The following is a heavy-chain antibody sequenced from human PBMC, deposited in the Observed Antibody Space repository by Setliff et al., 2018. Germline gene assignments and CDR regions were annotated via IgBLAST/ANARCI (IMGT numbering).Heavy chain of an antibody. CDR2: IIPIFGTA. Sequence: RASVKVSCKASGGTFSSYAISWVRQAPGQGLEWMGGIIPIFGTANYAQKLQGRVTMTTDTSTSTAYMELRSLRSDDTAVYYCARGYSSSWQSRMGFDPWGQGTLVTVSS. CDR1: GGTFSSYA. J-gene: IGHJ5*02. D-gene: IGHD6-13*01. V-gene: IGHV1-69*05. CDR3: ARGYSSSWQSRMGFDP.